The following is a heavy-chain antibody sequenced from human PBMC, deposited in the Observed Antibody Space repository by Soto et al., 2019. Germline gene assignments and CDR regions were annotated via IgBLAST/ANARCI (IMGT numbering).Heavy chain of an antibody. CDR1: GGNIGSSSYY. Sequence: SETQSLTSTVSGGNIGSSSYYWGWIRQPPGKGLEWIGSIYYSGSTYYNPSLKSRVTISVDTSKNQFSLKLSSVTAADTAVYYCARQGLEWLVLLIGAFDIWGQGTMVTVSS. V-gene: IGHV4-39*01. J-gene: IGHJ3*02. CDR3: ARQGLEWLVLLIGAFDI. CDR2: IYYSGST. D-gene: IGHD6-19*01.